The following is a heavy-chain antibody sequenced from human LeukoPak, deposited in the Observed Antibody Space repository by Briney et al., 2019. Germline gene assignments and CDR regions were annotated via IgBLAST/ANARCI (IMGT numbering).Heavy chain of an antibody. J-gene: IGHJ5*02. CDR3: ARGLIITIFGVVIPTSAGFDP. D-gene: IGHD3-3*01. CDR2: IYPSGST. CDR1: GGSISSSY. Sequence: SETLSLTCTVSGGSISSSYWSWIRQPAGKGLEWIGRIYPSGSTNYNPSLNSRVTMSLDTSKNQFSLKLTSVTAADTAVYYCARGLIITIFGVVIPTSAGFDPWGQGTPVTVSS. V-gene: IGHV4-4*07.